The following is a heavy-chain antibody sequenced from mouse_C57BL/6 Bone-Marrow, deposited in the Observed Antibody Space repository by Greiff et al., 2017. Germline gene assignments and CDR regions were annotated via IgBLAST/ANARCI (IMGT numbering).Heavy chain of an antibody. CDR3: ARRGGNYCYWYFDV. J-gene: IGHJ1*03. D-gene: IGHD2-1*01. CDR1: GYTFTSYW. V-gene: IGHV1-55*01. CDR2: IYPGSGST. Sequence: QVQLQQPGAELVKPGASVKMSCKASGYTFTSYWLTWVKQRPGQGLEWIGDIYPGSGSTNYNEKFKSKATLTVDTSSSTAYMQLSSLTSEDSAVYYCARRGGNYCYWYFDVGGTGTTVTVSS.